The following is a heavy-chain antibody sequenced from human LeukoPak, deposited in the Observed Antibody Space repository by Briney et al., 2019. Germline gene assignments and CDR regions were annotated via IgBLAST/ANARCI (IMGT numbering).Heavy chain of an antibody. V-gene: IGHV4-30-2*01. Sequence: PSETLSLTCTVSGGSISSGGYYWSWIRQPPGKGLEWIGYIYHSGSTYYNPSLKSRVTISVDRSKNQFSLKLSSVTAADTAVYYCAREPTDLELPIEYWGQGTLVTVSS. CDR3: AREPTDLELPIEY. CDR2: IYHSGST. CDR1: GGSISSGGYY. J-gene: IGHJ4*02. D-gene: IGHD1-7*01.